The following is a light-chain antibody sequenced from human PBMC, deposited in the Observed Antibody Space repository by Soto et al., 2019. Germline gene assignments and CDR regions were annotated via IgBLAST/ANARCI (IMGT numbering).Light chain of an antibody. CDR2: YDY. CDR3: QVWDSSGDYV. Sequence: SYELTQPPSVSVAPGKTARVTCGGDNIGGKSVHWYQQKPGQAPKLIIYYDYNRPSGIPERFSGSNSGNTATLTISRVEAGDEADYYCQVWDSSGDYVFGTATKLTVL. V-gene: IGLV3-21*04. J-gene: IGLJ1*01. CDR1: NIGGKS.